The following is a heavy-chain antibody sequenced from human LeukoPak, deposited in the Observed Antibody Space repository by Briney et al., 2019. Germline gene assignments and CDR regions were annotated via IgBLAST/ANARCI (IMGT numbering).Heavy chain of an antibody. V-gene: IGHV3-23*01. D-gene: IGHD3-10*01. CDR2: ISASGGST. J-gene: IGHJ4*02. CDR3: AKPARGG. CDR1: GFTFSSYV. Sequence: GWSLRLSCSASGFTFSSYVMSWVGQASGKGLEWVSAISASGGSTYSADSVKGRFTISRDNSKNTLYLQMNSLRAEDTAVYFCAKPARGGWGQGTLVTVSS.